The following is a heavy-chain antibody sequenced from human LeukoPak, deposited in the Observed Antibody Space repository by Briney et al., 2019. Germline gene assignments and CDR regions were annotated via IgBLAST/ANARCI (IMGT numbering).Heavy chain of an antibody. V-gene: IGHV4-39*01. J-gene: IGHJ4*02. CDR3: ARIFTIFGVVIYFDY. D-gene: IGHD3-3*01. CDR2: IYYSGST. Sequence: PLETLSLTCTVSGGSISSSSYYWGWIRQPPGKGLEWIGSIYYSGSTYYNPSLKSRVTISVDTSKNQFSLELSSVTAADTAVYYCARIFTIFGVVIYFDYWGQGTLVTVSS. CDR1: GGSISSSSYY.